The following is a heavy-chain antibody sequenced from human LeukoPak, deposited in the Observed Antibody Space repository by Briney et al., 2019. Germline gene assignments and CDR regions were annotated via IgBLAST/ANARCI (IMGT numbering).Heavy chain of an antibody. D-gene: IGHD6-13*01. V-gene: IGHV4-59*01. CDR3: ARGKAAAASTLPFDP. Sequence: SETLSLTCTVSGGSINYYYWNWIRQPPGKGLERIGHIYYSGSTNYNSSLKSRVTISVDTSRYQFSLKLSSLTAADTAVYYCARGKAAAASTLPFDPWGQGTLVTVSS. J-gene: IGHJ5*02. CDR2: IYYSGST. CDR1: GGSINYYY.